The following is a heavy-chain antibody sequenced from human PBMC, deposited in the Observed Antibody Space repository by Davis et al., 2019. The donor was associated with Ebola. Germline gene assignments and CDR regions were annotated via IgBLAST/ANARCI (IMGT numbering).Heavy chain of an antibody. V-gene: IGHV3-43*02. CDR1: GFTFDDHA. D-gene: IGHD5-18*01. Sequence: GESLKISCAASGFTFDDHAMSWVRQAPGKALEWVSLISGHGYGTEYGDSVKGRFTISRDNSKNFLYLQVNDLRPEDTALYFCAKTRGYRLYYFEYWGQGTLVTVSS. CDR2: ISGHGYGT. J-gene: IGHJ4*02. CDR3: AKTRGYRLYYFEY.